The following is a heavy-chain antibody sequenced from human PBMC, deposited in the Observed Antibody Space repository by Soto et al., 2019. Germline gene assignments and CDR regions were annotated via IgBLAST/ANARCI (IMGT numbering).Heavy chain of an antibody. J-gene: IGHJ3*02. CDR2: INAGNGNT. D-gene: IGHD3-3*01. V-gene: IGHV1-3*01. CDR3: ARGDFWSGYYMRRAFDI. Sequence: GASVKVSCKASGYTFTSYAMHWVRQAPGQRLEWMGWINAGNGNTKYSQKFQGRVTITRDTSASTAYMELSSLRSEDTAVYYCARGDFWSGYYMRRAFDIWGQGTMVTVSS. CDR1: GYTFTSYA.